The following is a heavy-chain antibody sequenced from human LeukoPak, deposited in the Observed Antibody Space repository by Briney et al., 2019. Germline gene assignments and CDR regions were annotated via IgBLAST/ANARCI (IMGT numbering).Heavy chain of an antibody. V-gene: IGHV4-39*01. Sequence: SETLSLTCTVSGGSLSSSSYYWGWIRQPPGKGLEWIGSIYYSGSTYYNPSLKSRVTISVDTSKNQFSLKLSSVTAADTAVYYCARSRRVYSGFNWFDPWGQGTLVTVSS. J-gene: IGHJ5*02. CDR2: IYYSGST. CDR3: ARSRRVYSGFNWFDP. CDR1: GGSLSSSSYY. D-gene: IGHD5-12*01.